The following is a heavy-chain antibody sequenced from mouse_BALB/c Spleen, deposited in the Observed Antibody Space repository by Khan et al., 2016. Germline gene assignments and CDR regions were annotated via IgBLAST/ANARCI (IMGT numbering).Heavy chain of an antibody. D-gene: IGHD2-3*01. CDR3: ARSRVYDGYYGYAMDY. J-gene: IGHJ4*01. CDR1: GFNIKDTY. Sequence: VQLQQSGAELVKPGASVKLSCTASGFNIKDTYMHWVKQRPEQGLEWIGRIDPANGNTKYDPKFQGTATITADTSSNTAYLQLSSLTSEDTSVYYCARSRVYDGYYGYAMDYWGQGTSITVSS. CDR2: IDPANGNT. V-gene: IGHV14-3*02.